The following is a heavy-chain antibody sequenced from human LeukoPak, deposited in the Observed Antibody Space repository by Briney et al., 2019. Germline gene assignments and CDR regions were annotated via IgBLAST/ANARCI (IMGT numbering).Heavy chain of an antibody. CDR2: IYYSGST. Sequence: SETLSLTCTVSGGSISSYYWSWIRQPSGKGLEWIGYIYYSGSTNYNPSLKSRVTISVDTSKNQFSLKLSSVTAADTAVYYCARGIYDSSGYYYVISYFDYWGQGTLVTVSS. CDR1: GGSISSYY. J-gene: IGHJ4*02. V-gene: IGHV4-59*01. CDR3: ARGIYDSSGYYYVISYFDY. D-gene: IGHD3-22*01.